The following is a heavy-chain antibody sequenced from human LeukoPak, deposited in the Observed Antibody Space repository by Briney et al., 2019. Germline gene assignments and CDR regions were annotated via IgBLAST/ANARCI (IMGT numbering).Heavy chain of an antibody. CDR3: ARGIGDP. CDR2: INHSGST. CDR1: GGSFSGYY. V-gene: IGHV4-34*01. J-gene: IGHJ5*02. Sequence: PSETLSLTCAVYGGSFSGYYWSWIRQPPGKGLEWIGEINHSGSTNYNPSLKSRVTISGYTSTNQISLTLSSVTPADTAVYYCARGIGDPWGQGTLVTVSS.